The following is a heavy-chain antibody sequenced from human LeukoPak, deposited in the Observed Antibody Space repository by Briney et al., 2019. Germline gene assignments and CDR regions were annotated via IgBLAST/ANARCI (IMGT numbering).Heavy chain of an antibody. V-gene: IGHV3-21*01. Sequence: GGSLRLSCAASGFTFSTSAMNWVRQAPGRGLEWVSSISPTGGAVFYADSLRGRFTISRDNAKNSLYLQMNSLRAEDTALYFCASGIRERGFDYWGQGTLVTVSS. CDR1: GFTFSTSA. D-gene: IGHD1-1*01. CDR2: ISPTGGAV. J-gene: IGHJ4*02. CDR3: ASGIRERGFDY.